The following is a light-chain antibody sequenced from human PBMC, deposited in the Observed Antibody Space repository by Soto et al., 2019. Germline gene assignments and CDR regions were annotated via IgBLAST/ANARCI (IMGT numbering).Light chain of an antibody. V-gene: IGLV2-14*01. J-gene: IGLJ1*01. Sequence: QSALAQPASVSGSPGQSITISCTGTSNDIGLYNYVSWYQQHPGKAPKLIIYVVSSRPSGISNRFSGSKSGNTASLTISGLQAEDEADYYCSSYTSSITRYVFGAGTKLTVL. CDR3: SSYTSSITRYV. CDR2: VVS. CDR1: SNDIGLYNY.